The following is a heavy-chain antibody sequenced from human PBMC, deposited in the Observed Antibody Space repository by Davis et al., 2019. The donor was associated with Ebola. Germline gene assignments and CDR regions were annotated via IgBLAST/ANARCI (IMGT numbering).Heavy chain of an antibody. D-gene: IGHD6-19*01. CDR3: GRDISWAVAGIDY. Sequence: PGGSLRLSCAASGFMFRSFAMHWVRQAPGKGLQWVAVISNDGGKTNYTDSLKGRFTISRDNAQNSVYLQMNSLRDEDSAVYYCGRDISWAVAGIDYWGQGVLVTVSS. J-gene: IGHJ4*02. CDR1: GFMFRSFA. CDR2: ISNDGGKT. V-gene: IGHV3-30*04.